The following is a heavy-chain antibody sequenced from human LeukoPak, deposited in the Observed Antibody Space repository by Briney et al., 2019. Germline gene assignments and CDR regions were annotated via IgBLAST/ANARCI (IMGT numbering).Heavy chain of an antibody. Sequence: GGSLRLSCAASGFSFSTHWMSWFRQAPGKGLEWMALIKQDGSVIHYVDSVKGRFTISRDNAKNSLSLQMNSLRADDTAVYYCAGDEGWTFDIWGQGTKVTVSS. D-gene: IGHD5-24*01. CDR1: GFSFSTHW. V-gene: IGHV3-7*01. CDR3: AGDEGWTFDI. CDR2: IKQDGSVI. J-gene: IGHJ3*02.